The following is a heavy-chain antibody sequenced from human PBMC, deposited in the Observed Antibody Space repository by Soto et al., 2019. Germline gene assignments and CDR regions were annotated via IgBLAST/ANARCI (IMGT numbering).Heavy chain of an antibody. CDR2: IGTSGRDT. D-gene: IGHD3-3*01. CDR1: GFKFSGSA. J-gene: IGHJ4*02. CDR3: LRDIFGVVIFDS. Sequence: GGSLRLSCSASGFKFSGSAMHWVRQAPGKGPEYVSAIGTSGRDTYYADSVKGRFTISRDNSQNTVHLQMSSLRTEDTAVYYCLRDIFGVVIFDSWGQGTPVTVSS. V-gene: IGHV3-64D*06.